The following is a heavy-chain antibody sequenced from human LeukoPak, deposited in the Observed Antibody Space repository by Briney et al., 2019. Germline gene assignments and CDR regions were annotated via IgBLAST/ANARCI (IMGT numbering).Heavy chain of an antibody. D-gene: IGHD5-18*01. Sequence: GGSLRLSCAASGFTFSSYSMTWVRQAPGKGLEWVSSISSSSSYIYYADSVKGRFTISRDNAKNSLYLQMNSLRAEDTAVYYCAREGYSYGYYFDYWGQGTLVTVSS. CDR2: ISSSSSYI. CDR1: GFTFSSYS. CDR3: AREGYSYGYYFDY. J-gene: IGHJ4*02. V-gene: IGHV3-21*01.